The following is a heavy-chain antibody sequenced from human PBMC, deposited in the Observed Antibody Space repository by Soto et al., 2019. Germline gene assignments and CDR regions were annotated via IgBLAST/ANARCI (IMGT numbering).Heavy chain of an antibody. CDR2: ISAYNGNT. CDR1: GYTFTSYG. CDR3: ARDERWFGELLGYNWFDH. D-gene: IGHD3-10*01. Sequence: QVQLVQSGAEVKKPGASVKVSCKASGYTFTSYGISWVRQAPGQGLEWMGWISAYNGNTNYAQELQGRVTMTTDTPTSTAYMELRSLRCDDTAVYYCARDERWFGELLGYNWFDHWGQGTLVTVSS. V-gene: IGHV1-18*01. J-gene: IGHJ5*02.